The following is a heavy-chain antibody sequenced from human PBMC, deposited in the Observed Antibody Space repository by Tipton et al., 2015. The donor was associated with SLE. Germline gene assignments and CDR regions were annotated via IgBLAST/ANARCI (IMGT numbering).Heavy chain of an antibody. V-gene: IGHV4-59*11. D-gene: IGHD1-1*01. CDR2: ISYSGST. Sequence: TLSLTCTVSGGSISSQYWSWIRQAPGKGLEWIGYISYSGSTKYNPSLKSRVTILVDTSRNHFSLKLSSVTAADTAVYYCARVVNWDWYFDLWGRGTLVTVSS. CDR1: GGSISSQY. J-gene: IGHJ2*01. CDR3: ARVVNWDWYFDL.